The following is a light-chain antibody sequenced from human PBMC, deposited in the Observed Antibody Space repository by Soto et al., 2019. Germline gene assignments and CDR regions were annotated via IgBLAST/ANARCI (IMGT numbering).Light chain of an antibody. CDR1: SSNIGSNT. J-gene: IGLJ3*02. CDR3: SEWDDSLNCV. Sequence: QSVLTQPPSASGTPGQRVTISCSGSSSNIGSNTVNWYQQLPGTAPKLLIYSNNQRPSGVPDRFSSSKSGTSASLAISGLQSEDEDHYYCSEWDDSLNCVFGGGTKVTVL. V-gene: IGLV1-44*01. CDR2: SNN.